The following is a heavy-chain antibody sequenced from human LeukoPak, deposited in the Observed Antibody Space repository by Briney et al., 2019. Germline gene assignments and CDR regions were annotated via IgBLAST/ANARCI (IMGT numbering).Heavy chain of an antibody. CDR1: GFTFSSYA. V-gene: IGHV3-30-3*01. CDR3: ATLSYYDFWSGRAPDY. D-gene: IGHD3-3*01. J-gene: IGHJ4*02. Sequence: GGSLRLSCAASGFTFSSYAMHWVRQAPGKGLEWVAVISYDGSNKYYADSVKGRFTISRDNSKNTLFLQMNSLRTEDTAVYYCATLSYYDFWSGRAPDYWGQGTLVTVSS. CDR2: ISYDGSNK.